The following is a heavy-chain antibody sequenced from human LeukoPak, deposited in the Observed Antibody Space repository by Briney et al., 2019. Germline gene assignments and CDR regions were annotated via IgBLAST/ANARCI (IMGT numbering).Heavy chain of an antibody. Sequence: PGGSLRLSCAASGFTFSSYAMSWVRQAPGKGLEWVSAISGSGGSTYYADSVKGRFTISRDNSKNTLYLQMNSLRAEVTAVYYCWGIWFGEFIGWFDPWGQGTLVTVSS. CDR3: WGIWFGEFIGWFDP. V-gene: IGHV3-23*01. D-gene: IGHD3-10*01. J-gene: IGHJ5*02. CDR2: ISGSGGST. CDR1: GFTFSSYA.